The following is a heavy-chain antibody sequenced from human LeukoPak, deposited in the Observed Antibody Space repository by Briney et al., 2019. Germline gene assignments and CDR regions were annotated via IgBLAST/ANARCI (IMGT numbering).Heavy chain of an antibody. CDR1: GDSVSSNTAS. Sequence: SQTLSHTCAISGDSVSSNTASWDWIRQSPSRGLEWLGRTYYRSEWYYDYAVSVKSRITINPDTSRNQFSLQLNSVIPEDTAVYYCARDFDYWGQGTLVTVSS. J-gene: IGHJ4*02. CDR2: TYYRSEWYY. CDR3: ARDFDY. V-gene: IGHV6-1*01.